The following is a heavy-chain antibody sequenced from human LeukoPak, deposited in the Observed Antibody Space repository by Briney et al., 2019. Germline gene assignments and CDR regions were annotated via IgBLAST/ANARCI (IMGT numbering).Heavy chain of an antibody. CDR2: INPNSGGT. J-gene: IGHJ4*02. V-gene: IGHV1-2*02. CDR1: GYTFTGYY. Sequence: ASVKVSCKASGYTFTGYYMHWVRQAPGQGLEWMGWINPNSGGTNYAQKFQGRVTMTRDTSISTAYMELSRLRSDDTAVYYCARGAPLRPYGSGSCDYWGQETLVTVSS. D-gene: IGHD3-10*01. CDR3: ARGAPLRPYGSGSCDY.